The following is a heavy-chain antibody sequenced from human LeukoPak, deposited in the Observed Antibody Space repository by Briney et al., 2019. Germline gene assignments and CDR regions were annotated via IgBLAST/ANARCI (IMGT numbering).Heavy chain of an antibody. D-gene: IGHD4-23*01. Sequence: GESLKISCKGTGYRFSDYWIGWVRQMPGKGLEWMGVIYPDDSDTRYSPSFQGQVTISADKSINTAYLQWSSPKTSDTAMFYCARLDYGGSEIVDYWGQGTLVTVSS. CDR3: ARLDYGGSEIVDY. V-gene: IGHV5-51*01. CDR1: GYRFSDYW. J-gene: IGHJ4*02. CDR2: IYPDDSDT.